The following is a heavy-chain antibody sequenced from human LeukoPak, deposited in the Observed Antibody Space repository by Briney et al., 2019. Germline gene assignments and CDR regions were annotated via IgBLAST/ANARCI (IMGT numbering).Heavy chain of an antibody. CDR2: IYYSGST. CDR1: GGSISSSSYY. V-gene: IGHV4-39*07. J-gene: IGHJ4*02. CDR3: ARDSIPDYPFDY. Sequence: SETLSLTCTVSGGSISSSSYYWGWIRQPPGKGLEWIGSIYYSGSTYYNPSLKSRVTISVDTSKNQFSLKLSSVTAADTAVYYCARDSIPDYPFDYWGQGTLVTVSS. D-gene: IGHD4-11*01.